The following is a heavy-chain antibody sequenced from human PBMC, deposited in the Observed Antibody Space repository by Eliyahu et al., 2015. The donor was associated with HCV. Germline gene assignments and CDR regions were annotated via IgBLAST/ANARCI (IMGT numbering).Heavy chain of an antibody. CDR3: AKDGRPDSGWYYFDN. V-gene: IGHV3-30*18. CDR2: ISYHGNNA. CDR1: GFTFSSYG. D-gene: IGHD6-19*01. J-gene: IGHJ4*02. Sequence: AASGFTFSSYGMHWVRQAPGKGLEWVALISYHGNNAYYADSVKGRFTISRDNSKNILYLKMNSLRSDDTAVYYCAKDGRPDSGWYYFDNWGQGTPVTVSS.